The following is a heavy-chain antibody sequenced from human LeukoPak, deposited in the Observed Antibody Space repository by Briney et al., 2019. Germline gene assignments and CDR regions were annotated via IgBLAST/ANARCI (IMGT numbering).Heavy chain of an antibody. Sequence: SETLSLTCAVYGGSFSGYYWSWIRQPPGKGLEWIGEINHSGSTNYNPSLKSRVTISVDTSKNQFSLKLSSVTAADTAVYYCARSGITGTTAWFDPWGQGDLVSVSS. J-gene: IGHJ5*02. CDR2: INHSGST. CDR3: ARSGITGTTAWFDP. CDR1: GGSFSGYY. D-gene: IGHD1-7*01. V-gene: IGHV4-34*01.